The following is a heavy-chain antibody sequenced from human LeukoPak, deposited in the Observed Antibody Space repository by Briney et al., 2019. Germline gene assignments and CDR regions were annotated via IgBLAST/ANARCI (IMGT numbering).Heavy chain of an antibody. CDR2: ISSSGNSI. CDR3: ARVHSDFWSGYYTAFYY. CDR1: GFTSSDYD. V-gene: IGHV3-11*01. Sequence: PGGSLRLSCAASGFTSSDYDMSWIRQAPGKGLEWISYISSSGNSIYYADSVKGRFTISRDNAKNSLYLQMNSLRADDTAVYYCARVHSDFWSGYYTAFYYWGQGTLVTVSS. J-gene: IGHJ4*02. D-gene: IGHD3-3*01.